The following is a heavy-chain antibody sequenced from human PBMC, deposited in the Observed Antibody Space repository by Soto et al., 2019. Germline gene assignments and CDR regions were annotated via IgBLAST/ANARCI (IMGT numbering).Heavy chain of an antibody. D-gene: IGHD3-22*01. V-gene: IGHV4-34*01. J-gene: IGHJ4*02. CDR3: ARGLYYDSSGYIFAY. CDR1: GGSFSGYY. CDR2: INHSGST. Sequence: PSETLSLTCAVYGGSFSGYYWSWIRQPPGKGLEWIGEINHSGSTNYNPSLKSRVTISVDTSKNQFSLKLSSVTAADTAVYYCARGLYYDSSGYIFAYWGQGTLVPVPQ.